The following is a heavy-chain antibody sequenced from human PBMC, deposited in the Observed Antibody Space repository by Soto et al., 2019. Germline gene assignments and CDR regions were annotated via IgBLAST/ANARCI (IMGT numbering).Heavy chain of an antibody. D-gene: IGHD6-13*01. CDR1: GYSFSSHW. CDR2: IYPGDSDT. J-gene: IGHJ4*02. Sequence: GESLKISCQGSGYSFSSHWIAWVRQMPGKGLEWMGIIYPGDSDTRYGPSFQGQVTISADKSPSTTYLQWSSLKASDTAIYYCARGGAAAGLFDYWGQGTLVTVSS. V-gene: IGHV5-51*01. CDR3: ARGGAAAGLFDY.